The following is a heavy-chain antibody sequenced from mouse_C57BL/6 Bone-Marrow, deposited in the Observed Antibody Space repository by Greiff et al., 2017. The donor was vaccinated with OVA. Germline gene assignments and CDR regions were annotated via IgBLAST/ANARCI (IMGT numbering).Heavy chain of an antibody. CDR2: IYPGGGYT. V-gene: IGHV1-63*01. D-gene: IGHD1-1*01. Sequence: QVQLQQSGAELVRPGTSVKMSCKASGYTFTNYWIGWAKQRPGHGLEWIGDIYPGGGYTNYNEKFKGKATLTVDKSSSTAYMQFSSLTSEDSAIYYYECVLYYYGSRASYLSVWDTGKAVTVTS. J-gene: IGHJ1*03. CDR3: ECVLYYYGSRASYLSV. CDR1: GYTFTNYW.